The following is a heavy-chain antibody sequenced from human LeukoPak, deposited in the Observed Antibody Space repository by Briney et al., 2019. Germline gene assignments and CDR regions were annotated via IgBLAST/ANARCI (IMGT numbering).Heavy chain of an antibody. D-gene: IGHD5-12*01. V-gene: IGHV3-21*01. J-gene: IGHJ4*02. CDR1: GFAFSTYS. CDR2: ISPDSNYK. Sequence: GGSLRLSCAASGFAFSTYSMNWLRPAPGKGLEWVSSISPDSNYKYYVDSVKGRFTISRDNAKSSLYLQMNSPRAEDTAVYYCVRGGYRGFDYEYWGQGTLVTVSS. CDR3: VRGGYRGFDYEY.